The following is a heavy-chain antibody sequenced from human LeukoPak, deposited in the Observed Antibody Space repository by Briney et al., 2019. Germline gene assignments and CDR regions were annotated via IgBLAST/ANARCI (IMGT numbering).Heavy chain of an antibody. CDR1: GYTLTELS. D-gene: IGHD3-3*02. CDR2: FDPEDGET. J-gene: IGHJ6*02. CDR3: ATPPLGIYGMDV. V-gene: IGHV1-24*01. Sequence: ASVKVSCKVSGYTLTELSMHWVRQAPGKGLEWMGGFDPEDGETIYAQEFQGRVTMTEDTSTDTAYMELSSLRSEDTAVYYCATPPLGIYGMDVWGQGTTVTVSS.